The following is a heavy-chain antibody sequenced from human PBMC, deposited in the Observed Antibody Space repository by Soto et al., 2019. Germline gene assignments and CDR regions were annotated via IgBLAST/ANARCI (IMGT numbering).Heavy chain of an antibody. Sequence: LRLSCAASGFTFSSYGMHWVRQAPGKGLEWVAVISYDGSNKYYADSVKGRFTISRDNSKNTLYLQMNSLRAEDTAVYYCAGATSFDYWGQGTLVTVS. CDR2: ISYDGSNK. D-gene: IGHD1-26*01. J-gene: IGHJ4*02. CDR3: AGATSFDY. V-gene: IGHV3-30*03. CDR1: GFTFSSYG.